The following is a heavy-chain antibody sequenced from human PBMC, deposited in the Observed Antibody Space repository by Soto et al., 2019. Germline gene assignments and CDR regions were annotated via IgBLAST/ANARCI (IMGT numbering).Heavy chain of an antibody. CDR2: IYWDDDK. J-gene: IGHJ4*02. Sequence: QITLKESGPTLVKPTQTLTLTCTFSGFSLSTSGVGVGWIRQPPGKALEWLALIYWDDDKRYSPSLKSRLTITKDTSKHHVVLTITNMHPVDTATYYCAHRPSYCSGGSCYSGFDYWGQGTLVTVSS. CDR1: GFSLSTSGVG. D-gene: IGHD2-15*01. V-gene: IGHV2-5*02. CDR3: AHRPSYCSGGSCYSGFDY.